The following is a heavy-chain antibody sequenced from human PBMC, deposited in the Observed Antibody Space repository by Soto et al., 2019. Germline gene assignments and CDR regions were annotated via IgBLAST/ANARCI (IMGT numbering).Heavy chain of an antibody. CDR3: ARGPRSCSSTSCYTIDY. CDR2: ILSSGGST. J-gene: IGHJ4*02. D-gene: IGHD2-2*02. V-gene: IGHV3-23*01. Sequence: EVHLLESGGGLVQPGGSLRLSCAASGFTFGSFAMTWVRQAPGKGLEWVSGILSSGGSTYYADSVKGRFTISRDNSKDTLYLQMNSLRAEDTAVYYCARGPRSCSSTSCYTIDYWGQGTLVTVSS. CDR1: GFTFGSFA.